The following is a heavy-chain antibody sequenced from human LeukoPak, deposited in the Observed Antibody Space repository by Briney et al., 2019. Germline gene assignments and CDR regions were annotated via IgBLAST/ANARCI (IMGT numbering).Heavy chain of an antibody. CDR2: ISAYKGNT. CDR3: ARVEANFWSGLYLSSYYYYYYMDV. Sequence: EASVKVSCKASGYTFTSYGISWVRQAPGQGLEWMGWISAYKGNTNYAQKLQRRVTMTTDTSTSTAYMELRSLRSDDTDVYYCARVEANFWSGLYLSSYYYYYYMDVWGKGTTATVSS. J-gene: IGHJ6*03. CDR1: GYTFTSYG. D-gene: IGHD3-3*01. V-gene: IGHV1-18*01.